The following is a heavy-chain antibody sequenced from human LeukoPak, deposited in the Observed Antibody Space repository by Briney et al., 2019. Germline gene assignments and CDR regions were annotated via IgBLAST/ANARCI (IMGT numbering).Heavy chain of an antibody. D-gene: IGHD6-19*01. J-gene: IGHJ4*02. CDR1: GFTFSTYS. Sequence: GGSLRLYCAASGFTFSTYSMTCVRQGPGKGLEWVSSIYPSGDSTFYADSVKGRFTISRDNSKNTLYLQMSSLRTEDTAIYYCAKDVVPDSGWDLDYWGQGTLVTVSS. V-gene: IGHV3-23*01. CDR3: AKDVVPDSGWDLDY. CDR2: IYPSGDST.